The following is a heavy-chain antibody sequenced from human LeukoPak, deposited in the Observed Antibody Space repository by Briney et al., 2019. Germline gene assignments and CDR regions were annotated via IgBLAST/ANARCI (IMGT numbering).Heavy chain of an antibody. V-gene: IGHV1-18*01. CDR1: GYTFTSYG. CDR2: ISAYNGNT. CDR3: ARDRAYGSGSDYPDPDYFDY. Sequence: GASVKVSCKASGYTFTSYGITWVRQAPGQGLEWMGWISAYNGNTNYAQKLQGRVTMTTDTSTSTAYMELRSLRSDDTAVYYCARDRAYGSGSDYPDPDYFDYWGQGTLVTVSS. J-gene: IGHJ4*02. D-gene: IGHD3-10*01.